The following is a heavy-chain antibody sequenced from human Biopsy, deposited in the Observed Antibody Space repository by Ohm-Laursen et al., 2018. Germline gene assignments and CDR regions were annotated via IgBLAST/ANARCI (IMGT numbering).Heavy chain of an antibody. D-gene: IGHD3-10*01. V-gene: IGHV1-8*01. Sequence: ASVKVSCKASGGTFSRYAISWVRQAPGQGLEWMGWMNPDSGNTGYAQNFQGRVTMTRNTSISTAYMELSSLRSEDTAVYFCARADPPLFYYGSGSSNWFDPWGQGTLVTVSS. CDR3: ARADPPLFYYGSGSSNWFDP. J-gene: IGHJ5*02. CDR1: GGTFSRYA. CDR2: MNPDSGNT.